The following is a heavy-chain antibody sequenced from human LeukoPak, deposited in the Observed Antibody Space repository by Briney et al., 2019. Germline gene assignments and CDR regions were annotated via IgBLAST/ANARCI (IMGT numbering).Heavy chain of an antibody. CDR2: IYWNDDK. D-gene: IGHD3-10*01. CDR1: GFSLSTRGVG. V-gene: IGHV2-5*01. Sequence: SAPTLVNPTQTLTLTCTFSGFSLSTRGVGVGWIRQPPGKALERLDLIYWNDDKRYSPSLKSRLTITKDTSKNQVVLTMTNMDPVDTATYYCAHSHYGSGSLNWFDPWGQGTLVTVSS. CDR3: AHSHYGSGSLNWFDP. J-gene: IGHJ5*02.